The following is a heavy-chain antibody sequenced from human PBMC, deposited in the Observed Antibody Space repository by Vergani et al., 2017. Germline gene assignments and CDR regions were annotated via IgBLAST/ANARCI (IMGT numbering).Heavy chain of an antibody. CDR2: IWYDGSNK. D-gene: IGHD4-17*01. V-gene: IGHV3-33*01. CDR3: ARGAHPTVTGPDYFDY. Sequence: QVQLVESGGGVVQPGRSLRLSCAASGFTFSSYGMHWVRQAPGKGLEWVAVIWYDGSNKYYADSVKGRFTISRDNSKNTLYLQMNSLRAEDTAVYYCARGAHPTVTGPDYFDYWGQGTLGTVSS. J-gene: IGHJ4*02. CDR1: GFTFSSYG.